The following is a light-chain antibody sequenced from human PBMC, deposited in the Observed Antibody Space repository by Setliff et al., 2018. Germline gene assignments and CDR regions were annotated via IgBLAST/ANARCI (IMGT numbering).Light chain of an antibody. Sequence: QSVLTQPASASGSPGQSITISCTGTSSDVGDYKYVSWYQQLPGKAPKLIIFEVSNRPSGIPNRFSGSKSGNTASLSISGLQAEGEADYYCSSYTSLSTRVFGTGTKVTVL. CDR3: SSYTSLSTRV. CDR1: SSDVGDYKY. CDR2: EVS. V-gene: IGLV2-14*01. J-gene: IGLJ1*01.